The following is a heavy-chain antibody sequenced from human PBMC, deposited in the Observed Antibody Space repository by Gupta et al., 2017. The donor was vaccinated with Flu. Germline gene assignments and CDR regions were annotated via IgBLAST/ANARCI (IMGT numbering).Heavy chain of an antibody. Sequence: QVQLQQWGAGLLKPSETLSLTCAVHGEAFSDDFWHWIRQPPGKGLEWIGEVNHNGYTNYMSPLKSRVTISVDPSRNQISLNLTSVTAADTAVYYCARGRRGQLDDHFDRWGRGTLVIVSS. D-gene: IGHD6-6*01. CDR2: VNHNGYT. CDR1: GEAFSDDF. J-gene: IGHJ2*01. V-gene: IGHV4-34*01. CDR3: ARGRRGQLDDHFDR.